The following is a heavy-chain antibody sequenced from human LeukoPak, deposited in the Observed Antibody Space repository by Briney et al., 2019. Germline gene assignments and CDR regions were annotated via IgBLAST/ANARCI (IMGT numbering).Heavy chain of an antibody. V-gene: IGHV3-74*01. CDR3: ARVGDYYGDYVRFDY. Sequence: GGSLRLSCAASGFTFSSYWMHWVRQAPRKGLVWVSRINSDGSSTSYADSVKGRFTISRDNAKNTLYLQMNSLRAEDTAVYYCARVGDYYGDYVRFDYWGQGTLVTVSS. CDR1: GFTFSSYW. J-gene: IGHJ4*02. CDR2: INSDGSST. D-gene: IGHD4-17*01.